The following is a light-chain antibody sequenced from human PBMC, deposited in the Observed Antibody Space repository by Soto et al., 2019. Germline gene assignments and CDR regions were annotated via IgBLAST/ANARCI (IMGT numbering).Light chain of an antibody. CDR3: QHYSLYSPWT. V-gene: IGKV1-5*03. Sequence: DIQMTQSPSTLSASVGDRGTITCRASRSISRWLAWYQQKTGKAPKLLISKASTLETGVPSRFSGSGSGTEFTLTISSLQPDDSATYYCQHYSLYSPWTFGQGARLEIK. CDR1: RSISRW. CDR2: KAS. J-gene: IGKJ5*01.